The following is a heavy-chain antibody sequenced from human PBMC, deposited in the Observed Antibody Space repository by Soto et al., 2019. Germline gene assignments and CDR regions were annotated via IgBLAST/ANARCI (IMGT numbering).Heavy chain of an antibody. CDR3: ARDERRGYFADWGPISDY. Sequence: GSLILSWGASGFMFSDGAMHWVRQAPGKGLVWVSRINSDGSGTNYADSVKGRFTISRDNTNKTLYLQMNSLRDEDTAVYYCARDERRGYFADWGPISDYWGQGTLVTVSS. J-gene: IGHJ4*02. D-gene: IGHD1-26*01. CDR1: GFMFSDGA. CDR2: INSDGSGT. V-gene: IGHV3-74*01.